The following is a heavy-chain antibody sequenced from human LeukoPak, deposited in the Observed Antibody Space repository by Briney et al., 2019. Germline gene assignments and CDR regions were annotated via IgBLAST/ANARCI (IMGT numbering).Heavy chain of an antibody. Sequence: GGSLRLSCAASGFTFSSYAMSWVRQAPGKGLEWVSAISGSGGSTYYADSVKGRFTISRDNAKNSLYLQMNSLRAEDTAVYYCARVVPGTGFFYWGQGTLVTVSS. V-gene: IGHV3-23*01. CDR2: ISGSGGST. J-gene: IGHJ4*02. D-gene: IGHD2-8*02. CDR3: ARVVPGTGFFY. CDR1: GFTFSSYA.